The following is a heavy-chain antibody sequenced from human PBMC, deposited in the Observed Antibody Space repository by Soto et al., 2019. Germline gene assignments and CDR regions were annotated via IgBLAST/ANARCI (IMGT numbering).Heavy chain of an antibody. J-gene: IGHJ4*02. CDR2: IWYDGSDK. D-gene: IGHD3-16*01. CDR1: GFTFSGFR. V-gene: IGHV3-33*01. Sequence: PGGSLRLSCAASGFTFSGFRMHWVRQAPGKGLEWVAIIWYDGSDKYYADSVKGRFTISRDNSKNTLYLQMNSLRAEDTAVYHCAFGNLSYYFDFWGQGTPVTVSS. CDR3: AFGNLSYYFDF.